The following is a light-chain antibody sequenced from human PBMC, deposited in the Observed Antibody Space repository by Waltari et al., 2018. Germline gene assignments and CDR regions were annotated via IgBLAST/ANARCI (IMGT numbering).Light chain of an antibody. CDR3: AAWDDSLNARFV. J-gene: IGLJ1*01. CDR2: SSH. CDR1: SSNIGSHS. Sequence: QSALTQPPSASGTPGQRVIISCSGSSSNIGSHSVSWFQKLPGTAPKLVIYSSHWRPAVVPDRFSGSNSGTSASLAISGLQSGDEADYYCAAWDDSLNARFVFGTGTKVTVL. V-gene: IGLV1-44*01.